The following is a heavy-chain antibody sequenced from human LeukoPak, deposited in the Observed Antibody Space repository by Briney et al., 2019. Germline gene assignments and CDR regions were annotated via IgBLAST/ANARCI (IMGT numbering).Heavy chain of an antibody. D-gene: IGHD2-2*01. V-gene: IGHV4-61*02. Sequence: PSETLSLTCTVSGGSVSSGRYYWSWIRQPAGKGLEWIGRIYTRGRTNYNPSLKSRVTISVDTSKNQFSLTMRSVTAADTAVYYCARGQYCSTTSCQDWYFDLWGRGTLVPVSS. CDR2: IYTRGRT. J-gene: IGHJ2*01. CDR1: GGSVSSGRYY. CDR3: ARGQYCSTTSCQDWYFDL.